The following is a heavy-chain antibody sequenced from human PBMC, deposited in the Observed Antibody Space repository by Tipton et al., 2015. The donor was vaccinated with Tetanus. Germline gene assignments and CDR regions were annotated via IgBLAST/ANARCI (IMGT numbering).Heavy chain of an antibody. CDR1: GYSFTNYA. CDR3: ARGSQDVVVLMDV. Sequence: QLVQSGPEVKKPGASVKISCKASGYSFTNYAINWVRQAPGQGLEWVGWVNTNNGNPTFAQGFTGRFVFSLDTFVNTAYLQINSLKAEDAAIYYCARGSQDVVVLMDVWGEGTAVTVSS. V-gene: IGHV7-4-1*02. D-gene: IGHD2-21*01. CDR2: VNTNNGNP. J-gene: IGHJ6*03.